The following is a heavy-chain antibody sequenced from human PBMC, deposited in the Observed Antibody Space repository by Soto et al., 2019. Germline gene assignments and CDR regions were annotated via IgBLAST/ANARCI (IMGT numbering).Heavy chain of an antibody. CDR3: ARQVSSGLHIDY. J-gene: IGHJ4*02. D-gene: IGHD6-19*01. Sequence: PSETLSLTCTVSGGSISGSYYYWGWIRQPPGKGLEWIATIYYTGRTYYNPSLKSRVTISADTSKNQFSLRLNSVTAADTAVYFCARQVSSGLHIDYWGQGTLVTVSS. CDR1: GGSISGSYYY. V-gene: IGHV4-39*01. CDR2: IYYTGRT.